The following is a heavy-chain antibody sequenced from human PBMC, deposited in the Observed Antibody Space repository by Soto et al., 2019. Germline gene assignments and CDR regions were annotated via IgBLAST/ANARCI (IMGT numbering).Heavy chain of an antibody. V-gene: IGHV1-3*01. CDR3: TRDLNGGNPFDY. CDR1: GYTLPNYS. CDR2: INPGSGYT. D-gene: IGHD2-8*01. Sequence: QVQFVQSGAEVKKPGASVRLSCKPSGYTLPNYSIQWGRQAAGQGLQWLGWINPGSGYTEYSQRFQGRVTLSRDNSESTFYMDLTSLTSEDTAVYFCTRDLNGGNPFDYWGQGTLVTVSS. J-gene: IGHJ4*02.